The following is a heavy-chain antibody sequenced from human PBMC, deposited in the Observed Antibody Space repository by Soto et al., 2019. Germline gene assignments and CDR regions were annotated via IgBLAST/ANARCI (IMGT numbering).Heavy chain of an antibody. CDR2: ISGSGGST. Sequence: DVQLLESGGGLVQPGGSLRLSCAASGFTFSSYAMRWVRQAPGKGLEWVSAISGSGGSTYYADSVKGRFTISRDNSKNTLYLQMNSLRAEDTAVYYCARARIAAAGITTAPYYFDYWGQGTLVTVSS. D-gene: IGHD6-13*01. V-gene: IGHV3-23*01. CDR3: ARARIAAAGITTAPYYFDY. CDR1: GFTFSSYA. J-gene: IGHJ4*02.